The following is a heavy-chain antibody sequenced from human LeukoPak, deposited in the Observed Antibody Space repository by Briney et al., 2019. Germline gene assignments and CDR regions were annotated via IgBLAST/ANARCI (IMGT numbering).Heavy chain of an antibody. D-gene: IGHD3-3*01. CDR1: GGSISSGGYY. Sequence: SETLSLTCTVSGGSISSGGYYWSWIRQHPGKGLEWIGYIYYSGSTYYNPSLKSRVTISVDTSKNQFSLKLSSVTAADTAVYYCARGGITIFGVESLGAFDIWGQGTMVTVSS. CDR2: IYYSGST. J-gene: IGHJ3*02. V-gene: IGHV4-31*03. CDR3: ARGGITIFGVESLGAFDI.